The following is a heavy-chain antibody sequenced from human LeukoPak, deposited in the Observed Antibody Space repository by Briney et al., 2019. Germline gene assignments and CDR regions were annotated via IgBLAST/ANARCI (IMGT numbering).Heavy chain of an antibody. J-gene: IGHJ5*02. Sequence: SETLSLTCTVSGGSISSYYWSWIRQPPGKGLEWIGYIYYSGSTNYNPSLKSRVTISVDTSKNQSSLKLSSVTAADTAVYYCARDSSSFDRAFDPWGQGTLVTVSS. D-gene: IGHD6-6*01. CDR3: ARDSSSFDRAFDP. CDR1: GGSISSYY. CDR2: IYYSGST. V-gene: IGHV4-59*01.